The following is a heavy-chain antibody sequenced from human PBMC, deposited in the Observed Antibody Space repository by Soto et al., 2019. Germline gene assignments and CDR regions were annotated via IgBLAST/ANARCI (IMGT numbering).Heavy chain of an antibody. CDR1: GFTISSYA. Sequence: VGSLRLSCAASGFTISSYAMSWVRQTPGKGLEWVSAISGSGFTYYADSVKGRFTISRDNSKNTLYLQMDSLRAEDTAVYYCAKGGWALRIAVVPAAMYFDSWGQGTLVTVSS. CDR2: ISGSGFT. J-gene: IGHJ4*02. V-gene: IGHV3-23*01. D-gene: IGHD2-2*01. CDR3: AKGGWALRIAVVPAAMYFDS.